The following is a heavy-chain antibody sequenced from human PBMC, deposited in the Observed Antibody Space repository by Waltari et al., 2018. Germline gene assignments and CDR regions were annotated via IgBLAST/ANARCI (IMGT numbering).Heavy chain of an antibody. CDR2: IYYSGST. J-gene: IGHJ4*02. Sequence: QVQLQESGPGLVKPSETLSLTCTVSGGSISSYYWSWIRQPPGKGLEWIGYIYYSGSTNHNPALKSRVTISVDTSKNQFSLKLSSVTAADTAVYYCARLGGVFAYYFDYWGQGTLVTVSS. CDR3: ARLGGVFAYYFDY. V-gene: IGHV4-59*01. D-gene: IGHD2-8*01. CDR1: GGSISSYY.